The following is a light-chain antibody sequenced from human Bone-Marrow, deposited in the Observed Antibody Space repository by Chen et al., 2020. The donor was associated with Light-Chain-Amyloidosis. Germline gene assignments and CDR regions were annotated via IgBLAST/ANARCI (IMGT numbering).Light chain of an antibody. J-gene: IGLJ3*02. Sequence: SYVLPQPSSVSVAPGQTATIACGGNNIGSTSVHWYQQTPGQAPLLVVYDDSDRPSGIPERLSGSNSGNTATLTISRVEAGDEADYYCQGWDRSSDRPVFGGGTKLTVL. CDR2: DDS. CDR3: QGWDRSSDRPV. V-gene: IGLV3-21*02. CDR1: NIGSTS.